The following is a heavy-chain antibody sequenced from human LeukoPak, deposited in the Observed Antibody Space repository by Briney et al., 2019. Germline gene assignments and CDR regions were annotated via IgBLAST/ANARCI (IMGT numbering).Heavy chain of an antibody. CDR1: GFTFSNAW. CDR2: IKSKTDGGTT. J-gene: IGHJ4*02. Sequence: RGSLRLSCAASGFTFSNAWMSWVRQAPGKGLEWVGRIKSKTDGGTTGYAAPVKGRFTISRDDSKNTLYLQMNSLKTEDTAVYYCISSSSYGDYKTRLSYYFDYWGQGTLVTVSS. V-gene: IGHV3-15*01. D-gene: IGHD4-17*01. CDR3: ISSSSYGDYKTRLSYYFDY.